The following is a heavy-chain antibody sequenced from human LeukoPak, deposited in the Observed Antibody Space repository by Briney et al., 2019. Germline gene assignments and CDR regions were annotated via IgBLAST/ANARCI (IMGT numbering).Heavy chain of an antibody. V-gene: IGHV3-30*02. J-gene: IGHJ4*02. CDR1: GFTFSSYG. CDR3: GRVMGDYDSSGKDY. D-gene: IGHD3-22*01. Sequence: GGSLRLSCAASGFTFSSYGMHWVRQAPGKGLEWVAFIRYDGSNKYYADSVKGRFTISRDNAKNSLYLQMNSLRAEDTAVYYCGRVMGDYDSSGKDYWGQGTLVTVSS. CDR2: IRYDGSNK.